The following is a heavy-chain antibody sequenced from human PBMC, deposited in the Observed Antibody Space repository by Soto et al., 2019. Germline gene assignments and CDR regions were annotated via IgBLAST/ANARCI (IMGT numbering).Heavy chain of an antibody. CDR3: ATRTDYYYGSGSLGGMDV. J-gene: IGHJ6*02. CDR2: IYYSGST. Sequence: QVQLQESGPGLVKPSQTLSLTCTVSGGSISSGVYYWSWIRQHPGKGLEWIGYIYYSGSTHYNPSIKSRVTISVDTSKNQFSLKLSSVTAADTAVYYCATRTDYYYGSGSLGGMDVWGQGTTVTVSS. D-gene: IGHD3-10*01. CDR1: GGSISSGVYY. V-gene: IGHV4-31*03.